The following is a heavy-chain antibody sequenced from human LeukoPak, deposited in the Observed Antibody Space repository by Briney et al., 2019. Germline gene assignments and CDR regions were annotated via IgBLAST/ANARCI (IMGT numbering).Heavy chain of an antibody. CDR1: GGSMNSYY. D-gene: IGHD6-13*01. V-gene: IGHV4-59*01. Sequence: SETLSLTCSVSGGSMNSYYWSWIRQSPGKGLEWIGYIYYSGSTNYNPSLKSRVTISVDTSKNQFSLKLSSVTAADTAVYYCARWGEAAAGIYYWGQGTLVTVSS. CDR2: IYYSGST. CDR3: ARWGEAAAGIYY. J-gene: IGHJ4*02.